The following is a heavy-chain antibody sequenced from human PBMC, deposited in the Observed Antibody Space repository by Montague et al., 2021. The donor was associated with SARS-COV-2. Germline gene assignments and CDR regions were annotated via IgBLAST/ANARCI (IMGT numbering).Heavy chain of an antibody. CDR1: GGSINYYY. D-gene: IGHD6-13*01. V-gene: IGHV4-4*07. CDR3: AGGEHPQSGSWYFYDT. Sequence: SETLSLTCTVSGGSINYYYWHWLRQSAAKGLEWIGRIYSSGNANYSPSLKSRVTMSVDTSQNQFSLKLNSLTAADTAVYYCAGGEHPQSGSWYFYDTWGQGARVTVSS. CDR2: IYSSGNA. J-gene: IGHJ5*02.